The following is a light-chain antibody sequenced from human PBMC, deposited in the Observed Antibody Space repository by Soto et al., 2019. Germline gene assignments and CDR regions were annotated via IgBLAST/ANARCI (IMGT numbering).Light chain of an antibody. J-gene: IGKJ1*01. V-gene: IGKV1-9*01. Sequence: IQLTQSPSSLSASVGDRVTITCRASQGISSYLAWYQQKPGKAPKLLIYAASTLQSGVPSRFSGSGSGTDFTLTISSLQPEDFATFYCQQLNSYPWTFGQVTKVEIK. CDR3: QQLNSYPWT. CDR1: QGISSY. CDR2: AAS.